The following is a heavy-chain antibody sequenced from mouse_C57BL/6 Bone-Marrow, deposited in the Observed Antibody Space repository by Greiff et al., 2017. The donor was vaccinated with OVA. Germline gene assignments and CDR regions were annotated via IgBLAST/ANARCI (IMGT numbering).Heavy chain of an antibody. D-gene: IGHD6-1*01. CDR3: TRWPHIDY. CDR2: IDPETGGT. CDR1: GYTFTDYE. J-gene: IGHJ2*01. Sequence: VQLQQSGAELVRPGASVTLSCKASGYTFTDYEMHWVKPTPVHGLEWIGAIDPETGGTAYNQKFKGKAILTADKSSSTAYMELRSLTSEDSAVYYCTRWPHIDYWGQGTTLTVSS. V-gene: IGHV1-15*01.